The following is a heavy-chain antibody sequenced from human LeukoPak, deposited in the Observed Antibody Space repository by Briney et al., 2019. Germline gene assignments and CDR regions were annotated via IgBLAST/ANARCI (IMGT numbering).Heavy chain of an antibody. Sequence: SETLSLTCTVSGGSLSSSSYYWGWIRQPPGKGPEWIGSIYYSGSTYYNPSLKSRVTISVDTSKNQFSLKLSSVTAADTAVYYCARAGYYDSSLPALNWFDPWGQGTLVTVSS. CDR1: GGSLSSSSYY. CDR2: IYYSGST. CDR3: ARAGYYDSSLPALNWFDP. D-gene: IGHD3-22*01. V-gene: IGHV4-39*01. J-gene: IGHJ5*02.